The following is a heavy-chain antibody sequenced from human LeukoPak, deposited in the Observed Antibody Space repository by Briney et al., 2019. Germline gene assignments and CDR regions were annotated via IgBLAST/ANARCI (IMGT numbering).Heavy chain of an antibody. CDR2: INPDSGGT. CDR3: ARLATLAAAARDY. J-gene: IGHJ4*02. D-gene: IGHD6-13*01. V-gene: IGHV1-2*02. Sequence: ASVKVSCKPSGDTFTGDYMHWVRQAPGQGLEWMGWINPDSGGTNYAQTLQGRVTMTRDTSISTAYMELSRLRCDDTAVYYCARLATLAAAARDYWGQGTLVTVSS. CDR1: GDTFTGDY.